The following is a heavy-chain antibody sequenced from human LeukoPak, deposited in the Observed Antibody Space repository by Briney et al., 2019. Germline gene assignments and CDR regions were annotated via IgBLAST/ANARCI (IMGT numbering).Heavy chain of an antibody. V-gene: IGHV3-30*03. CDR2: IAYDGSNI. CDR1: GFTVSSNY. Sequence: GGSLRLSCAASGFTVSSNYMSWVRQAPGKGLEWVAFIAYDGSNIVNENSMKGRFTIFRDDSENTLYLQMNSLRPEDTAVYYCARKGDSWRANYKDYFESWGQGTLVTVSS. J-gene: IGHJ4*02. CDR3: ARKGDSWRANYKDYFES. D-gene: IGHD4/OR15-4a*01.